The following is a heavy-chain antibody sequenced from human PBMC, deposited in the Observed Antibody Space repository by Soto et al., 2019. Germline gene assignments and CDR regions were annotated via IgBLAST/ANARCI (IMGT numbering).Heavy chain of an antibody. J-gene: IGHJ6*02. Sequence: ILSCAASGFTFDDYAMHWVRQAPGKGLEWVSLISWDGGSTYYADSVKGRFTISRDNSKNSLYLQMNSLRAEDTALYYCAKGSRGYSYGFPYYYYGMDVWGQGTTVTVSS. CDR1: GFTFDDYA. D-gene: IGHD5-18*01. V-gene: IGHV3-43D*04. CDR2: ISWDGGST. CDR3: AKGSRGYSYGFPYYYYGMDV.